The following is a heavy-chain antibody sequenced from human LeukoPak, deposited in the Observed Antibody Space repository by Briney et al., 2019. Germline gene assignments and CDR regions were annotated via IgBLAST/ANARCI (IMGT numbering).Heavy chain of an antibody. CDR1: GFTFSNYG. CDR2: IWYDGSNK. J-gene: IGHJ4*02. Sequence: GSLRLSCAASGFTFSNYGMHWVRQAPGKGLEWVALIWYDGSNKYYADSVEGRFTISRDNSKNTLYLQMNSLRAEDTAVYYCAGSYYNVFDYWGQGTLVTVSS. CDR3: AGSYYNVFDY. D-gene: IGHD3-10*01. V-gene: IGHV3-33*01.